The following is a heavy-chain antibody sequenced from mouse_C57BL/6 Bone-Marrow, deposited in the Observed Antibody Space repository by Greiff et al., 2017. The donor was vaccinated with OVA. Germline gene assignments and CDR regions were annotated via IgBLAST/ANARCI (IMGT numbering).Heavy chain of an antibody. CDR2: IDPSDSYT. Sequence: VQLQQPGAELVMPGASVKLSCKASGYTFTSYWMHWVKQRPGQGLEWIGEIDPSDSYTNYNQKFKGKSTLTVDKSSITAYMQLSSLTSEDSAVYYCASLITTVVATGFDVWGTGTTVTVSS. J-gene: IGHJ1*03. V-gene: IGHV1-69*01. D-gene: IGHD1-1*01. CDR3: ASLITTVVATGFDV. CDR1: GYTFTSYW.